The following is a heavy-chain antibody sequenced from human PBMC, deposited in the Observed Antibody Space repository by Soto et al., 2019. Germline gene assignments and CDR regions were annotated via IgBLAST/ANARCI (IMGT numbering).Heavy chain of an antibody. CDR3: ARDVRITTMAGVFDY. CDR2: IWYDGSNK. J-gene: IGHJ4*02. D-gene: IGHD3-22*01. CDR1: GFTFSSYG. Sequence: GGSLRLSCAASGFTFSSYGMHWVRQAPGKGLEWVAVIWYDGSNKYYADSVKGRFTISRDNSKNTLYLQMNSLRAEDTAVYYCARDVRITTMAGVFDYWGQGTLVTVS. V-gene: IGHV3-33*01.